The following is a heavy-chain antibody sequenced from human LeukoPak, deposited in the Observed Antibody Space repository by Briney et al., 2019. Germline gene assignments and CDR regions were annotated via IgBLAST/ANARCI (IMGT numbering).Heavy chain of an antibody. Sequence: PSETLSLTCAVYGGSFSGYYWSWIRQPPGKGLNWIGEINHSGSTNYNPSLKSRVTISVDTSKNQFSLKLSSVTAADTAVYYCAREGRLLGRYYYMDVWGKGTTVTVSS. CDR1: GGSFSGYY. D-gene: IGHD2/OR15-2a*01. CDR3: AREGRLLGRYYYMDV. V-gene: IGHV4-34*01. J-gene: IGHJ6*03. CDR2: INHSGST.